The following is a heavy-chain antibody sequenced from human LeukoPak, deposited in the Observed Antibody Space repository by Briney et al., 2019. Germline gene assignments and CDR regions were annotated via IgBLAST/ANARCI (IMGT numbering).Heavy chain of an antibody. Sequence: HPGGSLRLSCAASGFTFSSYAMSWVRQAPVKGLEWVSAISGSGGSTYYADSVKGRFTISRDNSKNTLYLQMNSLRAEDTAVYYCANSQSPYYGSGSYFSDYWGQGTLVTVSS. CDR2: ISGSGGST. D-gene: IGHD3-10*01. J-gene: IGHJ4*02. CDR1: GFTFSSYA. CDR3: ANSQSPYYGSGSYFSDY. V-gene: IGHV3-23*01.